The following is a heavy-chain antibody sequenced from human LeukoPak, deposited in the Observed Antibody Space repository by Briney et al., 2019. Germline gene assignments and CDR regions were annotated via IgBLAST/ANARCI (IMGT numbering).Heavy chain of an antibody. CDR2: MYYSGST. CDR3: ARSIAVAGTMFDP. D-gene: IGHD6-19*01. J-gene: IGHJ5*02. Sequence: SETLSLTCTVSGSSISSSAYYWGWIRRPPEKGLEWIGTMYYSGSTNYNPSLKSRVTISVDTSKNQFSLKLSSVTAADTAVYYCARSIAVAGTMFDPWGQGTLVTVSS. V-gene: IGHV4-39*07. CDR1: GSSISSSAYY.